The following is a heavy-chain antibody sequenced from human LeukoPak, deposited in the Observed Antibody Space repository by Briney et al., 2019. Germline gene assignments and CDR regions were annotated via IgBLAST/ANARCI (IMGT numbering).Heavy chain of an antibody. Sequence: GGSLRLSCAASGFTFSDYYMSWIRQAPGKGLEWVSYISSSGSTIYYADSVKGRFTISRDNAKNSLYLQMNSLRAEDTAVYYCAKGVYYYDSSGYYYDYFDYWGQGTLVTVSS. J-gene: IGHJ4*02. CDR3: AKGVYYYDSSGYYYDYFDY. CDR1: GFTFSDYY. CDR2: ISSSGSTI. D-gene: IGHD3-22*01. V-gene: IGHV3-11*01.